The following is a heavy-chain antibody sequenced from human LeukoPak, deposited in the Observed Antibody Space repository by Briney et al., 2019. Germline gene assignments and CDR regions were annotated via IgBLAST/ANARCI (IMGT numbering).Heavy chain of an antibody. J-gene: IGHJ6*03. D-gene: IGHD4-17*01. CDR3: AKDADYGDGVRYYYYYMDV. CDR2: IRYDGSNK. Sequence: GGSLRLSCAASGFTFSSYGMHWVRQAPGKGLEWVAFIRYDGSNKYYADSVKGRFTISRDNSKNTLYLQMNSLRAEDTAVYYCAKDADYGDGVRYYYYYMDVWGKGTTVTISS. V-gene: IGHV3-30*02. CDR1: GFTFSSYG.